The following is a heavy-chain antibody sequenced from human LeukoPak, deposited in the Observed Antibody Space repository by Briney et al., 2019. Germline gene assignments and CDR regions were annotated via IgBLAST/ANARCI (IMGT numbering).Heavy chain of an antibody. Sequence: PGGSLRLSCAASGLTFSNYAMSWVRQAPGKGLEWVSTISNSGGSTFYADSVKGRFTIFRDNSKNTLYLQMNSLRAEDTAVYYCARETGKHQQLVNWGQGTLVTVSS. CDR3: ARETGKHQQLVN. CDR2: ISNSGGST. CDR1: GLTFSNYA. D-gene: IGHD6-13*01. J-gene: IGHJ4*02. V-gene: IGHV3-23*01.